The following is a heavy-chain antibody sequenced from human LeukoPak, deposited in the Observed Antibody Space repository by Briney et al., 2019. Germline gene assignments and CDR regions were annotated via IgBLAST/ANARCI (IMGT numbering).Heavy chain of an antibody. CDR2: IWYDGSNK. Sequence: GGSLRLSCAASGFTVSSNYMSWVRQAPGKGLEWVAVIWYDGSNKYYADSVKGRFTISRDNSKNTLYLQMNSLRAEDTAVYYCAGEGGIRAKYRALKQKAPPDYWGQGTLVTVSS. D-gene: IGHD5-18*01. J-gene: IGHJ4*02. V-gene: IGHV3-33*08. CDR3: AGEGGIRAKYRALKQKAPPDY. CDR1: GFTVSSNY.